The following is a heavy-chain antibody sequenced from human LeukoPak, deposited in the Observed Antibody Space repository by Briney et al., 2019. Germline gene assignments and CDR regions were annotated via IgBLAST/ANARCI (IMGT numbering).Heavy chain of an antibody. CDR2: IYSSGTT. V-gene: IGHV3-53*01. Sequence: GGSLRLSCAASGFTVSSNHMSWVRQAPGKGPEWASIIYSSGTTYYAESVKGRFTISRDNSKNMLYLQMNSLRAEDTAVYYCGSSGTDTRFDYWGQGTLVTVSS. CDR3: GSSGTDTRFDY. J-gene: IGHJ4*02. D-gene: IGHD3-10*01. CDR1: GFTVSSNH.